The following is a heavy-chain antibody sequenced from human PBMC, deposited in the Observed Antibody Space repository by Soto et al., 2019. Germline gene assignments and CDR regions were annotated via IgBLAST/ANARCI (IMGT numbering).Heavy chain of an antibody. CDR2: ISYDGTNK. CDR3: ARGDSNCWSDY. V-gene: IGHV3-30*01. CDR1: GFTFRTYA. Sequence: QVQLVESGGGVVQPGRSLRLSCAASGFTFRTYAMDWVRQAPGKGLEWVAVISYDGTNKYYADSVKGRFTISRDNSKNTLSLQMNSLRAEDTAVYYCARGDSNCWSDYWGQGTLVTVSS. J-gene: IGHJ4*02. D-gene: IGHD6-13*01.